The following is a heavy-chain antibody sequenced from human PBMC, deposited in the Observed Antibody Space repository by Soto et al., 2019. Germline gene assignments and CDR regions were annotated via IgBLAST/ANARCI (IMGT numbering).Heavy chain of an antibody. CDR2: IIPIFGTA. Sequence: SVKFSFKASGGTFSSDATSWVRQAPGQVLEWMGGIIPIFGTANYAQKFQGRVTITADESTSTSYMELSSLRSEATAVYYCARDWPNYYGSCSYPFISW. CDR3: ARDWPNYYGSCSYPFIS. CDR1: GGTFSSDA. V-gene: IGHV1-69*13. J-gene: IGHJ5*01. D-gene: IGHD3-10*01.